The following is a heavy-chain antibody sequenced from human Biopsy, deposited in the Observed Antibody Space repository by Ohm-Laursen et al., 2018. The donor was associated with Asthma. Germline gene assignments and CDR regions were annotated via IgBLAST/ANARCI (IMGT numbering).Heavy chain of an antibody. CDR2: ISYTGSA. CDR3: ASGGTADALDY. V-gene: IGHV4-39*01. D-gene: IGHD3-16*01. J-gene: IGHJ4*02. Sequence: SETLSLTCTVSGGSVSSSSYYWGWIRQPPGKGLEWMGSISYTGSAYHNPSLKSRVTISVDTSKNQLSLKLSSVTAADTAVYYCASGGTADALDYWGQGTLVTVSS. CDR1: GGSVSSSSYY.